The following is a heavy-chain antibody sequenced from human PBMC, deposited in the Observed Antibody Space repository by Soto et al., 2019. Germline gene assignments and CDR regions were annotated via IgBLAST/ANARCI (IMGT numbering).Heavy chain of an antibody. J-gene: IGHJ4*02. CDR2: ISGSGGST. Sequence: GGSLRLSCAASGFTFSSYAMSWVRQAPGKGLEWVSAISGSGGSTYYADSVKGRFTISRDNSKNTLYLQMNSLRAEDTAVYCCASKPYDFWSGYYAYFDYWGQGTLVTVSS. V-gene: IGHV3-23*01. CDR1: GFTFSSYA. D-gene: IGHD3-3*01. CDR3: ASKPYDFWSGYYAYFDY.